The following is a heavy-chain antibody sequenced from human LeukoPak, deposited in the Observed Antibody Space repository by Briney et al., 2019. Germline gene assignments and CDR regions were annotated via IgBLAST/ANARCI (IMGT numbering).Heavy chain of an antibody. Sequence: SVKVSCKASGGTFSSYAISWVRQDPGQGLEWMGGIIPIFGTANYAQKFQGRVTITADESTSTAYMELSSLRSEDTAVYYCARSLVDYGSGSYRSFDSWDQGTLVTVSS. CDR3: ARSLVDYGSGSYRSFDS. V-gene: IGHV1-69*01. J-gene: IGHJ4*02. CDR1: GGTFSSYA. CDR2: IIPIFGTA. D-gene: IGHD3-10*01.